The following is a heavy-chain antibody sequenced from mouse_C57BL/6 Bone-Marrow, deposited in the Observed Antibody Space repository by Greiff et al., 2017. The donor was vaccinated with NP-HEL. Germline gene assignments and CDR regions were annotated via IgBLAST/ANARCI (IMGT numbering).Heavy chain of an antibody. J-gene: IGHJ1*03. CDR1: GFNIKDDY. CDR2: IDPENGDT. V-gene: IGHV14-4*01. CDR3: TTWYFDV. Sequence: VQLQQSGAELVRPGASIKLSCTASGFNIKDDYMHWVKQRPEQGLEWIGWIDPENGDTEYASKFQGKATITADTSSNTAYLQLSSLTSEDTAVYYCTTWYFDVWGTGTTVTVSS.